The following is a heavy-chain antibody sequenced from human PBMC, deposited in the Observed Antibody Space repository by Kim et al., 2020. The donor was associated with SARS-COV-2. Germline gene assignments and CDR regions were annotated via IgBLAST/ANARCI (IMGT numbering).Heavy chain of an antibody. CDR3: ARDFEPEAESGYDSNW. D-gene: IGHD6-13*01. CDR2: MTSISGYI. Sequence: GGSLRLSCAASGFNFSSYSMNWVRQAPGKGLEWVACMTSISGYIYYADSVKGRFTISRDNAKNTLYLQMDRLRAEDTAVYFCARDFEPEAESGYDSNW. V-gene: IGHV3-21*01. CDR1: GFNFSSYS. J-gene: IGHJ2*01.